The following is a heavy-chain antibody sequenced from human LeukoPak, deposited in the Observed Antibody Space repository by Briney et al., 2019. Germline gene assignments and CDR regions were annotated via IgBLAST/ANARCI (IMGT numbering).Heavy chain of an antibody. CDR1: GYSFTSYW. V-gene: IGHV5-51*01. CDR3: ARHEGSFVVVPAASPFDY. Sequence: PGESLKISCKGSGYSFTSYWIGWVRQMPGKGLEWMGIIYPGDSDTRYSPSFQGQVTISADKSISTAYLQWSSLKASDTAMYYCARHEGSFVVVPAASPFDYWGQGTLVTVSS. D-gene: IGHD2-2*01. J-gene: IGHJ4*02. CDR2: IYPGDSDT.